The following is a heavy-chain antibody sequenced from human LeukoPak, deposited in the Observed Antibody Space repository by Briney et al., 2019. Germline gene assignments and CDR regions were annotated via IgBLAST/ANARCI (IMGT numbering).Heavy chain of an antibody. J-gene: IGHJ4*02. Sequence: PGGSLRLSCAASGFTFSTHGMHWVRQAPGKGLEWVAFIRYDGINKYYADSVKGRFTISRDNAKNSPYLQMNSLRAEDTAVYYCASGNYDFWSGYGDYWGQGTLVTVSS. V-gene: IGHV3-30*02. CDR3: ASGNYDFWSGYGDY. CDR1: GFTFSTHG. D-gene: IGHD3-3*01. CDR2: IRYDGINK.